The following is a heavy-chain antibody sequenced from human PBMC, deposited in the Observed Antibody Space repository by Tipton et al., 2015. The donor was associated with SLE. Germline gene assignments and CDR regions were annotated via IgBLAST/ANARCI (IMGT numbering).Heavy chain of an antibody. Sequence: TLSLTCSVSGGSINVYYWSWVRQPPGKGLEWIAYIYTSGSTTYNPSLKNRVTIFRDTSKNQFSLKMISVTAADTAMYYCARLGILADRGYLDLWGRGTLVSVSS. CDR1: GGSINVYY. D-gene: IGHD3-3*01. V-gene: IGHV4-4*08. CDR3: ARLGILADRGYLDL. CDR2: IYTSGST. J-gene: IGHJ2*01.